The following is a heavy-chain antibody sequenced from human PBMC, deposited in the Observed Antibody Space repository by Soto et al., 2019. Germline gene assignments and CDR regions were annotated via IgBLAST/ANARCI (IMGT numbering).Heavy chain of an antibody. CDR1: GGSISSYY. CDR2: IYYSGST. Sequence: SSETLSLTCTVSGGSISSYYWSWIRQPPGKGLEWIGYIYYSGSTNYNPSLKSRVTISVDTSKNQFSLKLSSVTAADTAVYYCARGVEQIWSGYSISQFDYWGQGTLVTVSS. V-gene: IGHV4-59*01. CDR3: ARGVEQIWSGYSISQFDY. D-gene: IGHD3-3*01. J-gene: IGHJ4*02.